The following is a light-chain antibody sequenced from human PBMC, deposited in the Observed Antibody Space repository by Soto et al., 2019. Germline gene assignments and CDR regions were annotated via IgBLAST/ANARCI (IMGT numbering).Light chain of an antibody. CDR1: KLEDKY. CDR3: QAWDSSTLVV. V-gene: IGLV3-1*01. Sequence: SYELTQAPSVSVSPGQTASITCSGDKLEDKYVCWYQQKPGQSPVLVIYQDRKRPSGIPERFSGSNSGNTATLTISGTQAVDEADYYCQAWDSSTLVVFGGGTKLTVL. J-gene: IGLJ2*01. CDR2: QDR.